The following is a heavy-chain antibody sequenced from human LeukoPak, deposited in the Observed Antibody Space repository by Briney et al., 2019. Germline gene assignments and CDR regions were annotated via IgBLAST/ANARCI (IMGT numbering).Heavy chain of an antibody. Sequence: GGSLRLSCAASGFTFSNYGMHWVRQAPGKGLEWVAVLSYDGSNKYYADSVKGRFTISRDNSKNTLSLQMNSLRAEDTAVYYCAKTRPLDSSSWSHGDYWGQGTLVTVSS. CDR2: LSYDGSNK. CDR3: AKTRPLDSSSWSHGDY. D-gene: IGHD6-13*01. J-gene: IGHJ4*02. V-gene: IGHV3-30*18. CDR1: GFTFSNYG.